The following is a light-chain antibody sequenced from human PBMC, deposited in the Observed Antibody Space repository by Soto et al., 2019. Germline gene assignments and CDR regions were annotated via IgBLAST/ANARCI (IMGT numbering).Light chain of an antibody. CDR3: QQSYSNVALT. V-gene: IGKV1-5*03. CDR1: QSVSRW. Sequence: DIQMTQSPSTLSASVGDRLTITCRANQSVSRWLAWYQQKPGKAPKLLIYKASTLESGVPLRFSGSGSGTEFTLTISSVQPNDSATYYCQQSYSNVALTFGGGTKVEIK. CDR2: KAS. J-gene: IGKJ4*01.